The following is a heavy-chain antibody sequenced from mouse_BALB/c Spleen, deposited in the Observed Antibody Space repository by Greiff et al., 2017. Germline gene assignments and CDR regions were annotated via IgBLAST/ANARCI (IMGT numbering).Heavy chain of an antibody. V-gene: IGHV14-3*02. CDR3: AREGSSDGDWYFDV. J-gene: IGHJ1*01. CDR1: GFNFKDSY. D-gene: IGHD1-1*01. CDR2: IDPSNGNT. Sequence: VQLQQSGAELVKPGASVKLSCTASGFNFKDSYMHWVKQRPEQGLEWIGRIDPSNGNTKYDPKFQGKATITADTSANTAYLQLSSLTSEDTAVYYSAREGSSDGDWYFDVWGAGTTVTVSS.